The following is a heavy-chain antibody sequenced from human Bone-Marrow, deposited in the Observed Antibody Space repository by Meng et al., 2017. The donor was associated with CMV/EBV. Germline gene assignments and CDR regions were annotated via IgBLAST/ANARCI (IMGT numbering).Heavy chain of an antibody. CDR2: ISYSGTT. CDR3: AREYSSFDY. J-gene: IGHJ4*02. D-gene: IGHD5-18*01. V-gene: IGHV4-59*01. CDR1: GDSISSFY. Sequence: GSLRLSCTVSGDSISSFYWHWIRQSPGKGLEWIGYISYSGTTNYYPSLKSRVTISRDTSKNQFSLKLTSVTPADTAVYYWAREYSSFDYWGQGTLVTVSS.